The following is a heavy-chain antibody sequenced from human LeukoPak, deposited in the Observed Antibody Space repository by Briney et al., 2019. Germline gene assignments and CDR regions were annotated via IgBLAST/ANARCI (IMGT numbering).Heavy chain of an antibody. Sequence: ASVKVSCKASGYTFTSYDINWVRQATGQGLEWMGWMNPNSGNTGYAQKFQGRFTMTRNTSISTAYMELSSLRSEDTAVYFCARSFGSGYNYYYYFMDVGEKGPRVTVSS. CDR3: ARSFGSGYNYYYYFMDV. CDR2: MNPNSGNT. D-gene: IGHD5-12*01. CDR1: GYTFTSYD. J-gene: IGHJ6*03. V-gene: IGHV1-8*01.